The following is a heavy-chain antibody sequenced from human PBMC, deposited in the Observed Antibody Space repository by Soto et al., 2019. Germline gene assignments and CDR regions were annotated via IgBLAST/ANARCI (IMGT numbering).Heavy chain of an antibody. J-gene: IGHJ4*02. CDR2: ISGSGRSS. CDR1: GFTFSTYA. V-gene: IGHV3-23*01. Sequence: PGGSLRLSCAASGFTFSTYAVSWVRQAPGKGLEWVSAISGSGRSSYYADSVKGRFTISRDNSKNTVYLQMNSLSAEDTAVFYCARNRDRLDYWGQGTLVTVSS. D-gene: IGHD3-10*01. CDR3: ARNRDRLDY.